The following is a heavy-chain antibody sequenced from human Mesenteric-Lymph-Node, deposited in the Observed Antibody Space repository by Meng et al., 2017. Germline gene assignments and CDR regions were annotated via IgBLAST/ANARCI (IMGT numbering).Heavy chain of an antibody. CDR3: AREGSYGDFDY. CDR1: GYTFTGYH. CDR2: ITPNSGGT. V-gene: IGHV1-2*06. D-gene: IGHD4-17*01. Sequence: GESLKISCKASGYTFTGYHFHWVRQAPGQGLEWMGRITPNSGGTIYAQEFQGRVAMTRDTSISTGYMELTRLISDDTAVYYCAREGSYGDFDYWGQGTLVTVSS. J-gene: IGHJ4*02.